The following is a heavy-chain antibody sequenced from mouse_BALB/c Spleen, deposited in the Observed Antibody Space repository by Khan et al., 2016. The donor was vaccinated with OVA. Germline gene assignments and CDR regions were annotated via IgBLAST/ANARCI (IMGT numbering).Heavy chain of an antibody. CDR1: GYTFTSYY. CDR2: INPSDGGT. V-gene: IGHV1S81*02. Sequence: VQLQQSGAELVKPGASVKLSCKASGYTFTSYYMYWVKQRPGQGLAWIGGINPSDGGTNFNEKFKSKATLTVDKSSSTAYLQLSSLTSEDSAVYCWTRSGWDAFAYWGQGTLVTVSA. D-gene: IGHD4-1*01. CDR3: TRSGWDAFAY. J-gene: IGHJ3*01.